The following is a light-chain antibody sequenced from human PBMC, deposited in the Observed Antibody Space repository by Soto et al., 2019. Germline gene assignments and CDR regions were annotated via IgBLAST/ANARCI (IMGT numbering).Light chain of an antibody. CDR2: EVN. V-gene: IGLV2-8*01. J-gene: IGLJ1*01. CDR1: SSDVGGYNY. CDR3: SSYAGSSNV. Sequence: QSVLTQPPSASGSPGQSVAISCTGTSSDVGGYNYVSWHQQHPGKAPKLMIYEVNKRPSGVPDRFSGSKSGNTAPLTVSGLQAEDEADYYCSSYAGSSNVFGTGTKVTVL.